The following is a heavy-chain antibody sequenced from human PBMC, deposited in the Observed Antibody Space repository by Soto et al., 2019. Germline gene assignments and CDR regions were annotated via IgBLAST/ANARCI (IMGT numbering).Heavy chain of an antibody. CDR1: GFTFDDYA. Sequence: GGSLRLSCAASGFTFDDYAMHWVRQAPGKGLEWVSGISWNSGSIGYADSVKGRFTISRDNAKNSLYLQMNSLRAEDTALYYCAKDKGGSKGKDYYYYGMDVWGQGTTVTVSS. V-gene: IGHV3-9*01. J-gene: IGHJ6*02. CDR2: ISWNSGSI. D-gene: IGHD1-26*01. CDR3: AKDKGGSKGKDYYYYGMDV.